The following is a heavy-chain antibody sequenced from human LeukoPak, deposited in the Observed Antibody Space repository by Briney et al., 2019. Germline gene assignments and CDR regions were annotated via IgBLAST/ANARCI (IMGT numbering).Heavy chain of an antibody. Sequence: PGGSLRLSCTASGFTFTSYTIHWVRQAPGKGLEWVAVISYDGSNKYYADSVRGRFTISRDNSKNTLYLQMNSLRAEDTAVYFCARAREDSYYYYYMDVWGKGTTVTVSS. V-gene: IGHV3-30-3*01. J-gene: IGHJ6*03. D-gene: IGHD1-26*01. CDR3: ARAREDSYYYYYMDV. CDR1: GFTFTSYT. CDR2: ISYDGSNK.